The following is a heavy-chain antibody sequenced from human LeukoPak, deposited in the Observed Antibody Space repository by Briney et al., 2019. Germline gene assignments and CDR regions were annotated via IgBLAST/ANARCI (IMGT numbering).Heavy chain of an antibody. CDR1: GFTFSDHY. J-gene: IGHJ4*02. CDR2: SRNEGHSYST. Sequence: GGSLRLSCAVSGFTFSDHYMDWVRQAPGKGLEWIGRSRNEGHSYSTDFAASVRGRASLSRGHSRNSLYLQINSLRTDDTAVYYCVALLRGIGYWGQGTLVTVSS. D-gene: IGHD3-10*01. V-gene: IGHV3-72*01. CDR3: VALLRGIGY.